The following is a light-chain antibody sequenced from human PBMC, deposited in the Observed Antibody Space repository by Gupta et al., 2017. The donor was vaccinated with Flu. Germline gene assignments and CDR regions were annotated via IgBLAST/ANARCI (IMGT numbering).Light chain of an antibody. J-gene: IGKJ1*01. CDR3: MHGAHWPWA. CDR1: QGRVYIDRNTY. CDR2: QVS. Sequence: VEILQSLLSLPVTLGQPASIPCRSSQGRVYIDRNTYLPWFQRRQGQSPRRLIYQVSYRDSVVPDRFSGSGSGTDFTLKISMVEADDVGIYFCMHGAHWPWAFGQGTTVEIK. V-gene: IGKV2-30*01.